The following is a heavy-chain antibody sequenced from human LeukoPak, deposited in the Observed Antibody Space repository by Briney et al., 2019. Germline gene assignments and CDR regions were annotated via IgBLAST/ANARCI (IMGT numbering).Heavy chain of an antibody. CDR3: ARAQLASGTDY. V-gene: IGHV3-53*01. D-gene: IGHD3-3*02. J-gene: IGHJ4*02. Sequence: PGGSLRLSCAASGFTVRYNSMTWVRQAPGKGLEWVSTIYADGTTYYADSMKGRSTISRDNSKNTLDLQMNSLRAEDTAVYYCARAQLASGTDYWGQGTLVTVSS. CDR1: GFTVRYNS. CDR2: IYADGTT.